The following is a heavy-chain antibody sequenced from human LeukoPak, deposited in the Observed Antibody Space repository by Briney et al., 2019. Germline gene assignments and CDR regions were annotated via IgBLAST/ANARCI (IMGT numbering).Heavy chain of an antibody. D-gene: IGHD5-18*01. Sequence: SERLSLTCTVSGGSISSYYWSWIRQPPGKGLEWIGYIHYSASTNYNPSLKSRVTMSVDTSKNQFSLKLSSVTAADMAVYYCARYGYSYGLDDWGQGTLVTVSS. V-gene: IGHV4-59*08. J-gene: IGHJ4*02. CDR1: GGSISSYY. CDR2: IHYSAST. CDR3: ARYGYSYGLDD.